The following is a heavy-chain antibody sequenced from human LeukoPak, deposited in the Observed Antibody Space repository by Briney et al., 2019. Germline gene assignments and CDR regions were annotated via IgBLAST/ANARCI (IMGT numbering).Heavy chain of an antibody. Sequence: PSETLSLTCTVSGGSISSGSYYWSWIRQPAGKGLEWIGRIYTSGSTNYNPSLKSRVTISVDTSKIQFSLKLSSVTAADTAVYYCARDGLAARPEDVWGKGTTVTVSS. D-gene: IGHD6-6*01. CDR2: IYTSGST. J-gene: IGHJ6*04. CDR1: GGSISSGSYY. CDR3: ARDGLAARPEDV. V-gene: IGHV4-61*02.